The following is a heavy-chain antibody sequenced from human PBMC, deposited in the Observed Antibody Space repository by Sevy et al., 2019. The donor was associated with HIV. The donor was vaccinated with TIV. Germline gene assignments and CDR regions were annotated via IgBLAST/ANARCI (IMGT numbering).Heavy chain of an antibody. CDR2: ISGGGGGT. D-gene: IGHD6-13*01. J-gene: IGHJ2*01. CDR1: GFTFNNYA. Sequence: GGSLRLSCAASGFTFNNYAMSWVRQAPGKGLEGKGLEWVSTISGGGGGTYYADSVRGRFTISRDNSKNTLYLQVNSQIVKDTAMYYCAKHDIHDIADGWYFDLWGRGTLVTVSS. V-gene: IGHV3-23*01. CDR3: AKHDIHDIADGWYFDL.